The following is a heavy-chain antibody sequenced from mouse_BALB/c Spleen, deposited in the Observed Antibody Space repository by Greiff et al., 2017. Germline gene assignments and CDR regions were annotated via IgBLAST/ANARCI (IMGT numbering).Heavy chain of an antibody. Sequence: EVQRVESGGGLVQPGGSRKLSCAASGFTFSSFGMHWVRQAPEKGLEWVAYISSGSSTIYYADTVKGRFTISRDNAKNTLYLEMSSLRSEDTAMYYCANGNTWFAYWGQGTLVTVSA. CDR1: GFTFSSFG. D-gene: IGHD2-1*01. CDR3: ANGNTWFAY. V-gene: IGHV5-17*02. CDR2: ISSGSSTI. J-gene: IGHJ3*01.